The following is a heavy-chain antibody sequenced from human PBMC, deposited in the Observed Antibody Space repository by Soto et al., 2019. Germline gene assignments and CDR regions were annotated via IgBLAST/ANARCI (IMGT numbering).Heavy chain of an antibody. J-gene: IGHJ2*01. Sequence: GGSLRLSCSSSGFNFGDYGMTWFRQAPGKGLEWVGLIRSKSCGRTTEYAASAKDRFTISRDDFKRIAYLQMDSLKADDTAVYYCTRERCDYGDTKWYFDLWGRGTLVTVSS. D-gene: IGHD4-17*01. V-gene: IGHV3-49*03. CDR1: GFNFGDYG. CDR2: IRSKSCGRTT. CDR3: TRERCDYGDTKWYFDL.